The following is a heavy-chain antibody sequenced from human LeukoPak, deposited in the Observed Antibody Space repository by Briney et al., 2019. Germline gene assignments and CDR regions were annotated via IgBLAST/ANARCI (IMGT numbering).Heavy chain of an antibody. Sequence: PSGTLSLTCSVSGGSISSYYWSWIRQPPGKGLEWIGYIYYSGSTNYNPSLKSRVTISVDTSKNQFSLKLSSVTAADTAVYYCARDSGYGDYGWGQGTLVTVSS. V-gene: IGHV4-59*01. CDR2: IYYSGST. CDR1: GGSISSYY. CDR3: ARDSGYGDYG. J-gene: IGHJ1*01. D-gene: IGHD4-17*01.